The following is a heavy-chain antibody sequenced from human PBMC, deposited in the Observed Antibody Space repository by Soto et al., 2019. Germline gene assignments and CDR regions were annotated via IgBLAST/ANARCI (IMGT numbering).Heavy chain of an antibody. CDR2: ISSSSSYT. Sequence: PGGSLRLSCAAPGFTFSDYYMSWIRQAPGKGLEWVSYISSSSSYTNYADSVKGRFTISRDNAKNSLYLQMNSLRAEDTAVYYCARSWRATVRNWFDPWGQGTLVTVSS. J-gene: IGHJ5*02. D-gene: IGHD4-4*01. V-gene: IGHV3-11*06. CDR1: GFTFSDYY. CDR3: ARSWRATVRNWFDP.